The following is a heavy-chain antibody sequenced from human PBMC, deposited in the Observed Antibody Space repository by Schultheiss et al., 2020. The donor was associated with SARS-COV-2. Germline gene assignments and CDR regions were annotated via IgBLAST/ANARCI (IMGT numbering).Heavy chain of an antibody. CDR2: INYSGST. J-gene: IGHJ3*01. CDR1: GFTFSSYA. V-gene: IGHV4-31*02. CDR3: ASDSTSDDSFGV. Sequence: LRLSCAASGFTFSSYAMSWVRQAPGKGLEWIGYINYSGSTYYNPSLKSRVTISVDTSKKQFSLKMSSVTAADAAVYYCASDSTSDDSFGVWGRGTMVTVSS.